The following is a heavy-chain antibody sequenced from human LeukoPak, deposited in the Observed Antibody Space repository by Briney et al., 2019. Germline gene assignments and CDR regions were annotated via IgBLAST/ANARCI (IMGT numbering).Heavy chain of an antibody. Sequence: GGSLRLSCEASGFTFSSYAMSWVRQAPGNGLEWVSAISGGGGSTYYADSVKGRFTISRDNSKNTLYLQMNSLRAEDTALYYCARDSGSASWAYSWGQGTLVTVSS. V-gene: IGHV3-23*01. CDR3: ARDSGSASWAYS. CDR2: ISGGGGST. CDR1: GFTFSSYA. J-gene: IGHJ4*02. D-gene: IGHD2-15*01.